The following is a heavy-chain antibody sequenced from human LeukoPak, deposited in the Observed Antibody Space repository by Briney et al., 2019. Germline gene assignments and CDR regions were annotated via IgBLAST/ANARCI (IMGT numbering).Heavy chain of an antibody. V-gene: IGHV1-69*13. CDR2: IIPIFDTA. Sequence: GASVKVSCKASGGTFSSYAFNWVRQAPGQGLGWMGGIIPIFDTANYAQKFQDRVTITADESTSTAYMELSSLRSEDTAVYYCTRGIPVTGTFDYWGQGTLVTVSS. D-gene: IGHD6-19*01. J-gene: IGHJ4*02. CDR1: GGTFSSYA. CDR3: TRGIPVTGTFDY.